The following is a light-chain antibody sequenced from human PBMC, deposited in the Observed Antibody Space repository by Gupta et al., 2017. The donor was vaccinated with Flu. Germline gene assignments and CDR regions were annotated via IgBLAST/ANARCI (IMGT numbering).Light chain of an antibody. J-gene: IGKJ1*01. CDR1: QSVSSY. CDR3: QQRSIWPPWT. CDR2: DAS. V-gene: IGKV3-11*02. Sequence: IVLPQSPATLSLCPGERATLSCRDSQSVSSYLACYQQKPGQPPRLLIFDASNRATAVPARFSGSGSGRDFTLTISSLEPEEFAGYYCQQRSIWPPWTFGQGTKVEIK.